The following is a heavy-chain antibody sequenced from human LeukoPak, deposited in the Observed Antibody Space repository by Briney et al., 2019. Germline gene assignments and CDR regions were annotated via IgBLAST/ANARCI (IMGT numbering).Heavy chain of an antibody. CDR3: ATQPSGFDY. CDR1: GCSFSIYA. Sequence: GASVTVSCKCSGCSFSIYAISWVRQAPAQGIEWMGGIIPIFGTVNYAQKFQGRVTITTDESTSTAYMELSSLRSEDTAVYYCATQPSGFDYWGQGTLVTVSS. J-gene: IGHJ4*02. D-gene: IGHD2-2*01. CDR2: IIPIFGTV. V-gene: IGHV1-69*05.